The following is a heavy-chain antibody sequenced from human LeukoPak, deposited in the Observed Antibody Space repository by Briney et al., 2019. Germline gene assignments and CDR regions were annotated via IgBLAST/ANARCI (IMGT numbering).Heavy chain of an antibody. CDR1: GFTFSSYA. V-gene: IGHV3-30-3*01. D-gene: IGHD6-19*01. Sequence: GRSLRLSCAASGFTFSSYAMHWVRQAPGKGLEWVAVISYDGSNKYYADSVKGRFTISRDNSKNTLYLQMNSLRAEDTAVYYCARVESSGWYGFDYWGQGTLVTVSS. J-gene: IGHJ4*02. CDR3: ARVESSGWYGFDY. CDR2: ISYDGSNK.